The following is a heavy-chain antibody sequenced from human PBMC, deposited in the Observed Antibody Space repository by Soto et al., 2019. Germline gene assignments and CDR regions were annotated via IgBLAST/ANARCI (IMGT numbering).Heavy chain of an antibody. Sequence: QVQLVQSGAEVKKPGASVKVSCKASGYTFTSYGISWVRQAPGQGLEWMGWISAYNGNTNYAQKLQGRVTMTTDTATSTAYMELRSLRSDDTAVYYCARTDLSPPPRLDFDIWGQGTMVTVSS. V-gene: IGHV1-18*01. D-gene: IGHD3-3*01. J-gene: IGHJ3*02. CDR2: ISAYNGNT. CDR3: ARTDLSPPPRLDFDI. CDR1: GYTFTSYG.